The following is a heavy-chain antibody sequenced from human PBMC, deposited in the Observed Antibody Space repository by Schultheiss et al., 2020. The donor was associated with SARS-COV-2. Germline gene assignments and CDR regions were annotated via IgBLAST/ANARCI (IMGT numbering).Heavy chain of an antibody. CDR3: ARVSPYDSSGYYSVVDAFDI. J-gene: IGHJ3*02. V-gene: IGHV4-30-4*01. Sequence: LRLSCTVSGGSISSGDYYWSWIRQPPGKGLEWIGYIYYSGSTYYNPSLKSRVTISVDTSKNQFSLKLSSVTAADTAVYYCARVSPYDSSGYYSVVDAFDIWGQGTMVTVSS. D-gene: IGHD3-22*01. CDR1: GGSISSGDYY. CDR2: IYYSGST.